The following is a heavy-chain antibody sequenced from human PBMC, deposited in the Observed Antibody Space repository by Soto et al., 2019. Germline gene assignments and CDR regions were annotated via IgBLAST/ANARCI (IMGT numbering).Heavy chain of an antibody. CDR1: GGSISSGDYY. V-gene: IGHV4-30-4*01. J-gene: IGHJ6*02. CDR3: ARDMGITMVRGVIPAYGMDV. D-gene: IGHD3-10*01. CDR2: IYYSGST. Sequence: PSETLSLTCTVSGGSISSGDYYWSWIRQPPGKGLEWIGYIYYSGSTYYNPSLKSRVTISVDTSKNQFSLKLSSVTAADTAVYYCARDMGITMVRGVIPAYGMDVWGQGTTVTVSS.